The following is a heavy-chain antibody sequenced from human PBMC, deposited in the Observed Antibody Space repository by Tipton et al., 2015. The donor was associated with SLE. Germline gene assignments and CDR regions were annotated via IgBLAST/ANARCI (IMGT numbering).Heavy chain of an antibody. Sequence: SLRLSCAASGFTFSSNWMSWVRQAPGKGLEWVANIKQDGSEKYYVDSVKGRFTISRDNAKNSLYLQMNSLRAEDTAVYYCARDRVGYSDYWGQGTLVTVSS. CDR1: GFTFSSNW. CDR3: ARDRVGYSDY. D-gene: IGHD5-18*01. V-gene: IGHV3-7*01. J-gene: IGHJ4*02. CDR2: IKQDGSEK.